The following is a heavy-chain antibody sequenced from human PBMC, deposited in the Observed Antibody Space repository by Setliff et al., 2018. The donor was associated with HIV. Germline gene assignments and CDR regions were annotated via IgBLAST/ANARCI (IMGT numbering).Heavy chain of an antibody. D-gene: IGHD1-26*01. CDR3: ARGVGAAGDY. CDR2: IRNKDYGETT. J-gene: IGHJ4*02. Sequence: PGGSLRLSCTTSGFNFGDYGMSWVRQAPGKGLEWVSFIRNKDYGETTEYAASVKGRFTISRDDSNSIAYMELSSLTSDDTAVYYCARGVGAAGDYWGQGTQVTVSS. CDR1: GFNFGDYG. V-gene: IGHV3-49*04.